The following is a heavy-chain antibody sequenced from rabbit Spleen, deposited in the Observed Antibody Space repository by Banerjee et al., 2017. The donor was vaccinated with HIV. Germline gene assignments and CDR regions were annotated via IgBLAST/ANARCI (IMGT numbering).Heavy chain of an antibody. CDR3: TRDLDCVIGWNFGW. V-gene: IGHV1S7*01. CDR1: GFTLSSYY. CDR2: IDPVFGIT. D-gene: IGHD1-1*01. Sequence: QELVESGGGLVQPGESLKLSCKASGFTLSSYYMNWVRQAPGKGLEWIGYIDPVFGITYYANWVNGRFSISRENAQNTVFLQMTSLTAADTATYFCTRDLDCVIGWNFGWWGPGTLVTVS. J-gene: IGHJ4*01.